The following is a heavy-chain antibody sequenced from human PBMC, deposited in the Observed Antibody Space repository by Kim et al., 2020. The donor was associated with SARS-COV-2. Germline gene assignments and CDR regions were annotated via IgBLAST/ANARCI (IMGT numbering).Heavy chain of an antibody. V-gene: IGHV4-34*01. J-gene: IGHJ3*02. CDR3: ARVRYDYVWGSYRFDAFDI. CDR2: INHSGST. D-gene: IGHD3-16*02. CDR1: GGSFSGYY. Sequence: SETLSLTCAVYGGSFSGYYWSWIRQPPGKGLEWIGEINHSGSTNYNPSLKSRVTISVDTSKNQFSLKLSSVTAADTAVYYCARVRYDYVWGSYRFDAFDIWGQGTMVTVSS.